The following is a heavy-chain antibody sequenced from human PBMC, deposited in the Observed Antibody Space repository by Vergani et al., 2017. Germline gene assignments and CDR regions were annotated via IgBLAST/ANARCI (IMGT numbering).Heavy chain of an antibody. J-gene: IGHJ4*02. CDR3: ARGDGWLQWEGPAKFDY. CDR1: GGSFSGYY. CDR2: INHSGST. D-gene: IGHD5-24*01. Sequence: QVQLQQWGAGLLKPSETLSLTCAVYGGSFSGYYWSWIRQPPGKGLEWIGEINHSGSTNYNPSLKSRVTISVDTSKNQFSLKLSSVTAADTAVYYCARGDGWLQWEGPAKFDYWGQGTLVTVSS. V-gene: IGHV4-34*01.